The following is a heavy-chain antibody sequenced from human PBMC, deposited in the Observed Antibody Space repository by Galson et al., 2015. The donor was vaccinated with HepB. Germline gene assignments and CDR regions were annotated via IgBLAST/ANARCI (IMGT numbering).Heavy chain of an antibody. CDR1: GFTFSSYG. D-gene: IGHD2-15*01. Sequence: SLRLSCAASGFTFSSYGMHWVRQAPGKGLEWVAVISYDGSNKYYADSVKGRFTISRDNSKNTLYLQMNSLRAEDTAVYYCAKRAYCSGGSCFPLGMDVWGQGTTVTVSS. V-gene: IGHV3-30*18. J-gene: IGHJ6*02. CDR3: AKRAYCSGGSCFPLGMDV. CDR2: ISYDGSNK.